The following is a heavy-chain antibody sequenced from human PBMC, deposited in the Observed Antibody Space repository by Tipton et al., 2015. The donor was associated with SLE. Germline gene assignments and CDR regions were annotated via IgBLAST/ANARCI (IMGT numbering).Heavy chain of an antibody. D-gene: IGHD1-26*01. CDR1: GDSVSSNSAA. CDR2: TYYRSKWYN. V-gene: IGHV6-1*01. Sequence: GLVKPSQTLSLTCAISGDSVSSNSAAWNWIRQSPSRGLEWLGRTYYRSKWYNDYAVSVKSRITINPDTSKNQFSLQLNSVTPEDTAVYYCARGAFKVGATRTYYYYGMDVWGQGTTVTVSS. CDR3: ARGAFKVGATRTYYYYGMDV. J-gene: IGHJ6*02.